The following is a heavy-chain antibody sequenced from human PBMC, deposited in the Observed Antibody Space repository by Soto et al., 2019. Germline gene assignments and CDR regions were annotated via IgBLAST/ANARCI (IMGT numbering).Heavy chain of an antibody. CDR3: ARAWGGYFDY. CDR2: IYYSGST. J-gene: IGHJ4*02. V-gene: IGHV4-31*03. D-gene: IGHD3-16*01. CDR1: GGSISSGGYY. Sequence: QVQLQESGPGLVKPSQTLSLTCTVSGGSISSGGYYWSWIRQHPGKGLEWIGYIYYSGSTHYNPCLKRRVTRSVATSKNQFPLKLSPGTAADTGVYYCARAWGGYFDYWGQGTLVTVSS.